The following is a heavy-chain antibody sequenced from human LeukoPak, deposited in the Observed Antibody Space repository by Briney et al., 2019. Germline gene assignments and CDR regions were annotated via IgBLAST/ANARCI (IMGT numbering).Heavy chain of an antibody. J-gene: IGHJ5*02. V-gene: IGHV4-30-4*08. D-gene: IGHD5-12*01. CDR1: GGSISSGDYY. Sequence: SQTLSLTCTVSGGSISSGDYYWSWIRQPPGKGLEWIGYIYYSGSTYYNPSLKSRVTISVDTSKNQFSLKLSSVTAAHTAVYYCARDGPYSGYDFGGKSSWFDPWGQGTLVTVSS. CDR3: ARDGPYSGYDFGGKSSWFDP. CDR2: IYYSGST.